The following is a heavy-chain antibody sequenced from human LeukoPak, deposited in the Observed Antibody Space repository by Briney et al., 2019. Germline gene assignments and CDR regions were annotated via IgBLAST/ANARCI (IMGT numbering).Heavy chain of an antibody. Sequence: PSETLSLTCTVSGGSISSYYWSWIRQPPGKGLECIGYIYYSGSTNYNPSLKSRVTISVDTSKNQFSLKLSSVTAADTAVYHCARVRGYLDGYSHPFFYCGQGTLVTVSS. CDR1: GGSISSYY. CDR2: IYYSGST. CDR3: ARVRGYLDGYSHPFFY. J-gene: IGHJ4*02. D-gene: IGHD5-24*01. V-gene: IGHV4-59*01.